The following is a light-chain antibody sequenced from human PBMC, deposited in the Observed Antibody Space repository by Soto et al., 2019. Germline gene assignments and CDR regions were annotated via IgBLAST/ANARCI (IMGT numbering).Light chain of an antibody. CDR3: QSYDSSLSGSRV. CDR2: GNS. V-gene: IGLV1-40*01. Sequence: QAVVTQPPSVSGAPGQRVTISCTGSSSNIGAGYDVHWYQQLPGTAPKLLIYGNSNRPSGVPDRFSGSKSGTSASLAITGLQAEDEADYYCQSYDSSLSGSRVFDGGTKLTVL. J-gene: IGLJ2*01. CDR1: SSNIGAGYD.